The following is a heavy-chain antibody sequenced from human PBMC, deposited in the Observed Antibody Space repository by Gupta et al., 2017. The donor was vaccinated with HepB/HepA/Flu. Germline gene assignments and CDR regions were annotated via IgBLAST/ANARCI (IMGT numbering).Heavy chain of an antibody. CDR1: AYTFTGYS. V-gene: IGHV1-2*02. Sequence: QLQLVQSGDEVKKPGASVKVSCKASAYTFTGYSIHWVRQAPGQGYGWMGWINCNNVDTRYAQKFQDRVTMTRDTSTNTAYMELSSLRVDDTALYFCARDSKKNWFDPWGQGTLVTISS. CDR2: INCNNVDT. J-gene: IGHJ5*02. CDR3: ARDSKKNWFDP.